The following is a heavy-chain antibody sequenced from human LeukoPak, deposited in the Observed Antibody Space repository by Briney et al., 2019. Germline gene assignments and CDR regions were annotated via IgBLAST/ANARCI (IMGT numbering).Heavy chain of an antibody. Sequence: PGGSLRLSCAASGFTFSSYGMPWVRQAPGKGLEWVAVIWYDGSNKYYADSVKGRFTISRDNSKNTVYLQMNSLRVEDAAVYYCAKDDPTGRYLWGQGTLVTVSS. CDR1: GFTFSSYG. D-gene: IGHD1-26*01. CDR3: AKDDPTGRYL. CDR2: IWYDGSNK. J-gene: IGHJ4*02. V-gene: IGHV3-30*02.